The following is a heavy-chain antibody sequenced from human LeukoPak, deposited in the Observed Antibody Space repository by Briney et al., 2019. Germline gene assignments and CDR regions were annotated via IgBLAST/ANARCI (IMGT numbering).Heavy chain of an antibody. D-gene: IGHD3-10*01. J-gene: IGHJ4*02. V-gene: IGHV3-13*01. CDR1: GLPLIYYD. CDR2: IGTGGDA. Sequence: GSLSLSCVASGLPLIYYDMHGVHRATGKGLEWVSGIGTGGDANYAGTVRGRFTISRENAKRSLYLQMNSLRAGDTAVYYCARDRGTGFDLWGQGTLVTVSS. CDR3: ARDRGTGFDL.